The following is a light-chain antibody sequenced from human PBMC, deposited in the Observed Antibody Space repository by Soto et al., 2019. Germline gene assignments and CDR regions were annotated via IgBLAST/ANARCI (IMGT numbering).Light chain of an antibody. Sequence: QAALTQPASVSGSPGQSITISCTGTSSDVGGYNYVSWYQQQAGKAPKLIIHEVSNRPSGVSNRFSGSKSGTTASLTISGLQAEDVADYYCDSYTSSRAYVFGIGTKLTVL. CDR1: SSDVGGYNY. CDR3: DSYTSSRAYV. CDR2: EVS. J-gene: IGLJ1*01. V-gene: IGLV2-14*01.